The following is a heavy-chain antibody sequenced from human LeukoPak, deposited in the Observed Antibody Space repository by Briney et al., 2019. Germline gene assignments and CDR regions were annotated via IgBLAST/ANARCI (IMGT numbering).Heavy chain of an antibody. CDR2: IWYDGSNR. CDR1: VFTFSSYG. V-gene: IGHV3-33*01. D-gene: IGHD3-10*01. CDR3: ARAGYYYGSGGYWNWFDP. J-gene: IGHJ5*02. Sequence: GGSLRPSCAASVFTFSSYGMHWVRQAPGKGLEWVAVIWYDGSNRYYADSVKGRFTISRDNSKNTLYLQMNSLRAEDTAVYYCARAGYYYGSGGYWNWFDPWGQGTLVTVSS.